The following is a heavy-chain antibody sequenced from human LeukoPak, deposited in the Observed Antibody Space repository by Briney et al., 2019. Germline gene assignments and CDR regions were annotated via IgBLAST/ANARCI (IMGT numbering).Heavy chain of an antibody. J-gene: IGHJ4*02. CDR2: IIPILCIA. D-gene: IGHD2-21*01. V-gene: IGHV1-69*04. CDR1: GYTFTSYG. CDR3: ARGSDWPVY. Sequence: GGSVTVSCKASGYTFTSYGISWVRQAPGQGLEWMGRIIPILCIATYAQKFQGRVTITAHKSTSTAYMELSSLRSEDTAVYYCARGSDWPVYWGQGTLVTVSS.